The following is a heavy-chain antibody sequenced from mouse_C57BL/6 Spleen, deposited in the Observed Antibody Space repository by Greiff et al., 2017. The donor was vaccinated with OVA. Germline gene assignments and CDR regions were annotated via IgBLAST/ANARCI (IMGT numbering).Heavy chain of an antibody. D-gene: IGHD3-2*02. CDR2: IYPGDGDT. CDR1: GYAFSSSW. J-gene: IGHJ3*01. Sequence: VQLQQSGPELVKPGASVKISCKASGYAFSSSWLNWVKQRPGKGLEWIGRIYPGDGDTNYNGKFKGKATLTADKSSSTAYMQLSSLTSEDSAVYVCAREGGAQAGEGFADWGQGTLVTVSA. V-gene: IGHV1-82*01. CDR3: AREGGAQAGEGFAD.